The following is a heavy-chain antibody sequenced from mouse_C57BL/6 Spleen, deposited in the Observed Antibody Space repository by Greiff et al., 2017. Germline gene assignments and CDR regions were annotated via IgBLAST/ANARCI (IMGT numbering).Heavy chain of an antibody. V-gene: IGHV1-81*01. CDR1: GYTFTSSG. D-gene: IGHD1-1*01. CDR3: ARENYYGSSPAWFAY. CDR2: IYPRSGNT. Sequence: QVQLQQSGAELARPGASVKLSCKASGYTFTSSGISWVKQRTGQGLEWIGEIYPRSGNTYYNEKFKGKATLTADKSSSTAYMELRSLTSEDAAVYFCARENYYGSSPAWFAYWGQGTLVTVSA. J-gene: IGHJ3*01.